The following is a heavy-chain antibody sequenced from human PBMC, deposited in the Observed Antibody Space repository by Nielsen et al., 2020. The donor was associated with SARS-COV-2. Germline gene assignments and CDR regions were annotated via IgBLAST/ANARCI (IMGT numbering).Heavy chain of an antibody. CDR3: ARAGALSSSWYSMDF. V-gene: IGHV3-21*01. CDR2: ISSTSSYI. D-gene: IGHD6-13*01. CDR1: GFIFGSYT. Sequence: GESLKISCAASGFIFGSYTMTYFRQAPGKGLEWVSSISSTSSYIYYADSVKGRFTISRDNAESSLYLQMNSLRAEDTAVYYCARAGALSSSWYSMDFWGQGTTVTVSS. J-gene: IGHJ6*02.